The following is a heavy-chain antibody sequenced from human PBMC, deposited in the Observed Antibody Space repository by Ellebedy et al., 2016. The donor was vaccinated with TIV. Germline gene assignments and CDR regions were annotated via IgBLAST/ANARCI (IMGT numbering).Heavy chain of an antibody. V-gene: IGHV4/OR15-8*02. J-gene: IGHJ4*02. Sequence: SETLSLTCVVSGGSITRKNWWSWVRQPPGKGLEWIGEIYYSGGAKYSPSLGSRAAISIDKSRGQFSLELESVTAADTAVYYCARAGDLDYYFIDWGQGILVTVSS. D-gene: IGHD2/OR15-2a*01. CDR3: ARAGDLDYYFID. CDR1: GGSITRKNW. CDR2: IYYSGGA.